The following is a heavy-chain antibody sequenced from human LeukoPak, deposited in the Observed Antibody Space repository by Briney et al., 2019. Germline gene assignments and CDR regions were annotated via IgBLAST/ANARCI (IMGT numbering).Heavy chain of an antibody. CDR3: ARDLGIAGGLDS. Sequence: SETLSLTCAVSGVSISRSNWWSWVRQPPGKGLKWIGEIHHSGSTNYNSSLESRLTISLDKSKNQLSLRLSSVTAADTAVYYCARDLGIAGGLDSWGQGTLVTVSS. CDR2: IHHSGST. D-gene: IGHD2-15*01. J-gene: IGHJ5*01. CDR1: GVSISRSNW. V-gene: IGHV4-4*02.